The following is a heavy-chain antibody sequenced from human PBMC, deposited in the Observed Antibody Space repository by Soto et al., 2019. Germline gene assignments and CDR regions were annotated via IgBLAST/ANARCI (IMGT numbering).Heavy chain of an antibody. CDR3: ARVPRYSYDIVAVPAVMFDDWFDP. V-gene: IGHV1-3*01. CDR1: GYIFMSYA. Sequence: QVQLVQSGAEVKRPGASVKVSCKASGYIFMSYAVHWVRQAPGQSLEWVGWINAGNGDTKYSQRFQGRVTITRDTSASTAYMELSSLRSEDTAVYYCARVPRYSYDIVAVPAVMFDDWFDPWGQGTLVTVSS. CDR2: INAGNGDT. D-gene: IGHD2-2*01. J-gene: IGHJ5*02.